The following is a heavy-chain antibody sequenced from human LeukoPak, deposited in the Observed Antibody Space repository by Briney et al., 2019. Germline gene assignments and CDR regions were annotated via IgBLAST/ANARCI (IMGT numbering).Heavy chain of an antibody. V-gene: IGHV3-23*01. J-gene: IGHJ5*02. CDR1: GFSFNFYA. D-gene: IGHD6-19*01. Sequence: GGSLRLSCAASGFSFNFYAMRWVRQAPGKGLQWVSTINANCINTYYADSVRVRSTIFRDNSKDTLYLQLNSLRAEDTAIYLCAKPISGGLAVSADWFDPWGQGTLVIVSS. CDR3: AKPISGGLAVSADWFDP. CDR2: INANCINT.